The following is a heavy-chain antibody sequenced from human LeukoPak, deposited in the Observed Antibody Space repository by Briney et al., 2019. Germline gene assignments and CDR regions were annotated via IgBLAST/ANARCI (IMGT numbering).Heavy chain of an antibody. Sequence: GGSLRLSCAASGFTFDDYGMSWVRQAPGKGLEWVSGINWNGGSTGYADSVKGRFTISRDNAKNSLYLQTNSLRAEDTALYYCARAYYYDSSGYKPGDAFDIWGQGTMVTVSS. V-gene: IGHV3-20*04. CDR3: ARAYYYDSSGYKPGDAFDI. D-gene: IGHD3-22*01. CDR1: GFTFDDYG. J-gene: IGHJ3*02. CDR2: INWNGGST.